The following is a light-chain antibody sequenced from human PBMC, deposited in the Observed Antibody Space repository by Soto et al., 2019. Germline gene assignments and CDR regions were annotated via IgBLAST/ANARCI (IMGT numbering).Light chain of an antibody. CDR3: QQRSDWPPWT. Sequence: EIVLTQSPATLSLSPGEGATLSCRASQSISSYLAWYQQKPGQAPRLLIYDASSRATGIPARFSGSGSGTDFPLTISSLEPEDVAVYYCQQRSDWPPWTFGQGTKVEIK. V-gene: IGKV3-11*01. CDR1: QSISSY. CDR2: DAS. J-gene: IGKJ1*01.